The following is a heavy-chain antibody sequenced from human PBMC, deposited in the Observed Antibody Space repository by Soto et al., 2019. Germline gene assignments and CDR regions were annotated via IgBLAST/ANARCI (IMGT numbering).Heavy chain of an antibody. D-gene: IGHD6-19*01. CDR1: GGTFSSYA. J-gene: IGHJ6*02. CDR3: ARRGSGYSSGSNYGMDV. V-gene: IGHV1-69*01. Sequence: QVQLVQSGAEVKKPGSSVKVSCKASGGTFSSYAISWVRQAPGQGLEWMGGIIPIFGTANYAQKFQGRVTITADESTSTAYMELSSLRSEDTAVYYCARRGSGYSSGSNYGMDVWGQGTTVTVSS. CDR2: IIPIFGTA.